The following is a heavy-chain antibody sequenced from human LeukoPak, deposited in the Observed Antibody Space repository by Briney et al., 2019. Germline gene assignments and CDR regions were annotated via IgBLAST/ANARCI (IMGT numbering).Heavy chain of an antibody. CDR3: ARDRRCSPSDRTPGDDFDY. Sequence: GGSLRLSCATSGFTFNTFWMHWVRQHPAKGLEGVGRINPEGTYSSYADSVKGRFTVSRDNGKNTVFLQMNSLRAEDTALYYCARDRRCSPSDRTPGDDFDYWGQGTLVTVSS. CDR2: INPEGTYS. V-gene: IGHV3-74*01. J-gene: IGHJ4*02. CDR1: GFTFNTFW. D-gene: IGHD2-15*01.